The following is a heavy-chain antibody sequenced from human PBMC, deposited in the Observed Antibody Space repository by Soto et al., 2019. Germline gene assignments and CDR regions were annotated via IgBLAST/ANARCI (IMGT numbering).Heavy chain of an antibody. J-gene: IGHJ5*02. CDR3: AIGHGGSRLVSYDP. V-gene: IGHV4-34*01. D-gene: IGHD6-6*01. CDR2: INHSGST. CDR1: GGCFSGYY. Sequence: SETLSLTCAVYGGCFSGYYWSWIRQPPGKGMEWIGEINHSGSTNYNPSLKSRVTISVDTSKNQFSLKLSSVTAADMAVYYCAIGHGGSRLVSYDPSGRCTLVT.